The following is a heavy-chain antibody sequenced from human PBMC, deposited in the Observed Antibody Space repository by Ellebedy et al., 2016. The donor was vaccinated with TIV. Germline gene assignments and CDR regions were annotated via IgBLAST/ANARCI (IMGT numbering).Heavy chain of an antibody. D-gene: IGHD3-10*01. CDR1: GFTVSNNY. V-gene: IGHV3-53*01. CDR2: IYSGGVT. J-gene: IGHJ4*02. CDR3: ARSPYDSWFH. Sequence: GESLKISCAASGFTVSNNYMSWVRQAPGKGLEWGSVIYSGGVTVYADSVKGRFTISRDNSKNTVYLQMNSLRVEDTAMYYCARSPYDSWFHWGQGTLVTVSS.